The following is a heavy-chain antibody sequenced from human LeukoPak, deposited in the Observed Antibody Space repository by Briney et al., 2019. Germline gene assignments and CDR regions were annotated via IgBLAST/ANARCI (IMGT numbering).Heavy chain of an antibody. CDR2: IYYSGST. CDR1: GGSISGSSYY. J-gene: IGHJ4*02. CDR3: ARLHYSSWSFDY. Sequence: KPSETLSLTCTVSGGSISGSSYYWGWIRQPPGKGLEWIGSIYYSGSTYYNPSLKSRVTISVDTSKNQFSLKLSSVTAADTALYYCARLHYSSWSFDYWGQGTLVTVSS. V-gene: IGHV4-39*01. D-gene: IGHD6-6*01.